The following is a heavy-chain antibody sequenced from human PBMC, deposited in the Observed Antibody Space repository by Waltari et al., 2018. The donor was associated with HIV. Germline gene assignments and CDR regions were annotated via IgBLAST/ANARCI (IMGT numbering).Heavy chain of an antibody. Sequence: QVQLQASGPGLVKPSETLSLTCTVSGGSISSYYWSWLRPPPGKGLEWIGYIYYSGSTNYNPSLESRVTISVDTSKNQFSLKLTSVTAADTAVYYCARSYYDSSGYHLFDYWGQGTLVTVSS. V-gene: IGHV4-59*01. CDR2: IYYSGST. J-gene: IGHJ4*02. D-gene: IGHD3-22*01. CDR3: ARSYYDSSGYHLFDY. CDR1: GGSISSYY.